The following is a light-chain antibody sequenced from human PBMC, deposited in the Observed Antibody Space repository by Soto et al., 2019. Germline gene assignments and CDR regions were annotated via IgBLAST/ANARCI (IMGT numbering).Light chain of an antibody. J-gene: IGKJ5*01. CDR3: QRNCVSRPIT. CDR1: RSVSSSY. CDR2: GAS. V-gene: IGKV3-20*01. Sequence: EIVLTQSPGTLSLSPGERATLSCRASRSVSSSYLAWYQQKPGQAPRLLIYGASTRETGIPDRFSGSGSGTDFTLTISSLEPEYFAMSYCQRNCVSRPITFGHGTRLDMK.